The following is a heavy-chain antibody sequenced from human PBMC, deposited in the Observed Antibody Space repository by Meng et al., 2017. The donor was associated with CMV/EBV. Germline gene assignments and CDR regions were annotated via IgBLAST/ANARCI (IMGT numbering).Heavy chain of an antibody. CDR3: ARGRITMVRGVIRDYFDY. CDR1: GGSFSGYY. D-gene: IGHD3-10*01. V-gene: IGHV4-34*01. Sequence: GSLRLSCAVYGGSFSGYYWSWIRQPPGKGLEWIGEINHSGSTNYNPSLKSRVTISVDTSKNQSSLKLSSVTAADTAVYYCARGRITMVRGVIRDYFDYWGQGTLVTVSS. J-gene: IGHJ4*02. CDR2: INHSGST.